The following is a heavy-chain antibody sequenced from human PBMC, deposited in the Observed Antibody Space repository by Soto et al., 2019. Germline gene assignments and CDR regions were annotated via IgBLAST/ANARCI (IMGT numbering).Heavy chain of an antibody. V-gene: IGHV4-39*01. CDR2: ICYSGST. CDR3: ARLRYYYDSSGYYYYYYGMDV. Sequence: SETLSLTCTVSGGSISSSSYYWGWIRQPPGKGLEWIGSICYSGSTYYNPSLKSRVTISVDTSKNQFSLKLSSVTAADTAVYYCARLRYYYDSSGYYYYYYGMDVWGQGTTVTVSS. CDR1: GGSISSSSYY. J-gene: IGHJ6*02. D-gene: IGHD3-22*01.